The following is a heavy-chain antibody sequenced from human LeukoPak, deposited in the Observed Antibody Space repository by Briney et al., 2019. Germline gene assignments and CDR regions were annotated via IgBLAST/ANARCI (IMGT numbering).Heavy chain of an antibody. D-gene: IGHD6-19*01. V-gene: IGHV1-2*02. CDR2: INPNSGGT. CDR1: GYTFTSYY. J-gene: IGHJ4*02. CDR3: ASGASSGWYVYFDY. Sequence: ASVKVSCKASGYTFTSYYMHWVRQAPGQGLEWMGWINPNSGGTNYAQKFQGRVTMTRDTSISTAYMELSRLRSDDTAVYYCASGASSGWYVYFDYWGQGTLVTVSS.